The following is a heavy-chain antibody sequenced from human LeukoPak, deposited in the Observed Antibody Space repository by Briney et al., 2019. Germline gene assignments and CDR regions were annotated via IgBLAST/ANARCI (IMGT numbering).Heavy chain of an antibody. Sequence: SETLSLTCAVYGGSFSGYYWSWIRQPPGKGLEWIGEINHSGSTNYNPSLKSRVTISVDTSKNQFSLKLSSVTAADTAVYYCARVGPATAQGDDWGQGTLVTVSS. CDR3: ARVGPATAQGDD. J-gene: IGHJ4*02. CDR1: GGSFSGYY. D-gene: IGHD1-26*01. CDR2: INHSGST. V-gene: IGHV4-34*01.